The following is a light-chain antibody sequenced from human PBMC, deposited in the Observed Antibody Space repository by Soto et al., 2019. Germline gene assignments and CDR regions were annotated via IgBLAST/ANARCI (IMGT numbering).Light chain of an antibody. CDR2: GAT. V-gene: IGKV3-20*01. CDR3: LQYGSSPST. J-gene: IGKJ2*01. CDR1: QSVSSSY. Sequence: EIVLTQSPGTLSLSPGEIATLSCRASQSVSSSYLAWYQQKHGQAPRHRIYGATCRATGIPERFSGSGSGTDVTLTISRLEPEDFEVYYCLQYGSSPSTFGQGTKLE.